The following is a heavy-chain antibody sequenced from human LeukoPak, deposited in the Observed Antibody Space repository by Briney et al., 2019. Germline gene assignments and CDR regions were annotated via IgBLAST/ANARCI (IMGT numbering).Heavy chain of an antibody. CDR2: ISYDGSKR. CDR3: AKPHYGSGYNS. J-gene: IGHJ4*02. CDR1: GFTFSSYA. D-gene: IGHD3-3*02. V-gene: IGHV3-30*04. Sequence: GGSLRPSCAASGFTFSSYAMHWVRQAPGKGLEWVAAISYDGSKRYYADSVKGRFTISRDNSRNTLHLQMNSLRAEDTAVYHCAKPHYGSGYNSWGQGTLVTVSS.